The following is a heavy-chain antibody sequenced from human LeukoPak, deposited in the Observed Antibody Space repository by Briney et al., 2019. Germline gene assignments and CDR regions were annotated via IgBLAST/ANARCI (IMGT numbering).Heavy chain of an antibody. Sequence: GESLRLSCAASGFTVSSTYMSWVRQSPGKGLEWASVVYKDGKMFYIDSVKGRFAISRDTFKNTVYLQMNNLRAEDTAVYYCASRHCSGGDCYFAGADPFDHWGQGTLVTVSS. V-gene: IGHV3-53*01. CDR2: VYKDGKM. CDR1: GFTVSSTY. D-gene: IGHD2-21*01. J-gene: IGHJ4*02. CDR3: ASRHCSGGDCYFAGADPFDH.